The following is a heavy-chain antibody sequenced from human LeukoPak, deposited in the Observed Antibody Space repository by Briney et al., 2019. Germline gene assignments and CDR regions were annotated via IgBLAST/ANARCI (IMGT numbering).Heavy chain of an antibody. D-gene: IGHD6-19*01. CDR3: ARGSGSSGWYGAFDY. Sequence: SETLSLTCTVSGGSISIANYFWGWIRQPPGKGLEWIGYIYYSGSTNYNPSLKSRVTISVDTSKNQFSLKLSSVAAADTAVYYCARGSGSSGWYGAFDYWGQGTLVTVSS. J-gene: IGHJ4*02. CDR1: GGSISIANYF. CDR2: IYYSGST. V-gene: IGHV4-61*01.